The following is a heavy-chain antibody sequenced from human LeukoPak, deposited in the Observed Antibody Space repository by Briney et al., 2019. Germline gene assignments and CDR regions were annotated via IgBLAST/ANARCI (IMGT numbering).Heavy chain of an antibody. CDR2: INHSGSN. J-gene: IGHJ4*02. D-gene: IGHD3-10*01. Sequence: SETLTLSCAVSGPSFSGYYWIWIRHPPGKRLDCIGEINHSGSNNCNPSLKSRVTISVDTSKNKFSLKMRSVTAADTAVYYCASSYGSGPLDYWGQGTVVTVSS. CDR1: GPSFSGYY. V-gene: IGHV4-34*01. CDR3: ASSYGSGPLDY.